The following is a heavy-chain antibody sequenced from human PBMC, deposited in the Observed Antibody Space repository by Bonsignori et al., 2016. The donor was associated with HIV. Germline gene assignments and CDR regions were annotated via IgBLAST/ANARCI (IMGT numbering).Heavy chain of an antibody. J-gene: IGHJ4*02. Sequence: RQAPGKGLEWIGSIYSSGSTYYNPSLKSRVTISLDSSKNQFSLWLTSVTAADTAVYYCAKTNGQWLVHLDNWGQGTLVTVSS. CDR3: AKTNGQWLVHLDN. V-gene: IGHV4-39*07. D-gene: IGHD6-19*01. CDR2: IYSSGST.